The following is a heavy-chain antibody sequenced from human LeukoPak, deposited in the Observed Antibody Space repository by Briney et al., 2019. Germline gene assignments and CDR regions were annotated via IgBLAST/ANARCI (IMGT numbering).Heavy chain of an antibody. V-gene: IGHV4-34*01. D-gene: IGHD2-2*01. CDR1: GGSFSGYY. Sequence: PSETLSLTCAVYGGSFSGYYWSWIRQPPGKGLEWIGEINHSGSTNYNPSLKSRVTISVDTSKNQFSLKLSSVTAADTAVYYCARGGLLIVEVPAATSYFDYWGQGTLVTVSS. CDR3: ARGGLLIVEVPAATSYFDY. CDR2: INHSGST. J-gene: IGHJ4*02.